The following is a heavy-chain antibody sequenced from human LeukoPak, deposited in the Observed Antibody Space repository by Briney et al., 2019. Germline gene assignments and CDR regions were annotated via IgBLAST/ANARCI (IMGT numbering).Heavy chain of an antibody. CDR3: AKDVVVTAIPGHFDY. J-gene: IGHJ4*02. CDR2: INPSGGST. V-gene: IGHV1-46*01. CDR1: GYTFTSYY. Sequence: ASVKVSCKASGYTFTSYYMHWVRQAPGQGLEWMGIINPSGGSTSYAQKFQGRVTMTRDMSTSTVYMELSSLRSEDTAVYYCAKDVVVTAIPGHFDYWGQGTLVTVSS. D-gene: IGHD2-21*02.